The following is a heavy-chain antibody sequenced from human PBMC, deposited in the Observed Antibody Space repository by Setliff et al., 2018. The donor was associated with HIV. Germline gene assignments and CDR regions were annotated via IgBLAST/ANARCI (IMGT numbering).Heavy chain of an antibody. V-gene: IGHV4-39*01. Sequence: SETLSLTCTVSGGSIRNTNYYWGWIRQPPGKGLDWIGSIYYSGSTYYNPSLKSRVAISVDTSKNQFSLKLSSVTAADTSVYYCARSGFGYYYYMDVWGKGTTVTVSS. CDR1: GGSIRNTNYY. CDR3: ARSGFGYYYYMDV. J-gene: IGHJ6*03. D-gene: IGHD3-10*01. CDR2: IYYSGST.